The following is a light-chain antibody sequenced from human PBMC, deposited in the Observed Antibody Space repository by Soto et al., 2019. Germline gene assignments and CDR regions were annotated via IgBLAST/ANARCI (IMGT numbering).Light chain of an antibody. CDR1: SGHSSYA. J-gene: IGLJ1*01. CDR2: LNSDGSH. V-gene: IGLV4-69*01. CDR3: QTWGTGREV. Sequence: QPVLTQSPSASASLGASVKLTCTLSSGHSSYAIAWHQQQPEKGPRYLMKLNSDGSHSKGDGIPDRFSGSSSGAERYLTISSLQSEDEADYYCQTWGTGREVFGTGTKVTVL.